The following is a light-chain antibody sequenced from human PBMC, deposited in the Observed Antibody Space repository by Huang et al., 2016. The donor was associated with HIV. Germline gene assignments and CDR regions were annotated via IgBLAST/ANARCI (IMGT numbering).Light chain of an antibody. CDR2: GAS. V-gene: IGKV3-20*01. CDR3: QQYHSSPVT. CDR1: QSISRSY. Sequence: IVLTQSLGTLSVSPGERAALSCRASQSISRSYLVWYQQKPGQAPRLLIYGASSRATGIPDRFSGSGSGRDFTLTISRLEPEDFAVYFCQQYHSSPVTFGQGTRLEIK. J-gene: IGKJ5*01.